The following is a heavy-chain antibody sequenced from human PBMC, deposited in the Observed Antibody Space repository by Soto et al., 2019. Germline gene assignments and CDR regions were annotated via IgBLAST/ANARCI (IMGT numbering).Heavy chain of an antibody. CDR3: ATGFLGYTYGHGGDY. Sequence: GASVKVSFKASGYTFTSYGISWLRQAPGQGLEWMGWISAYNGNTNYAQKLQGRVTMTEDTSTDTAYMELSSLRSDDTAVYFCATGFLGYTYGHGGDYWGQGTLVTVSS. CDR1: GYTFTSYG. J-gene: IGHJ4*02. CDR2: ISAYNGNT. V-gene: IGHV1-18*01. D-gene: IGHD5-18*01.